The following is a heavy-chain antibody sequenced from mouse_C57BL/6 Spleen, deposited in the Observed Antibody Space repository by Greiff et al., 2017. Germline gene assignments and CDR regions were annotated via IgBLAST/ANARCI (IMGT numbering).Heavy chain of an antibody. V-gene: IGHV1-81*01. Sequence: QVQLQQSGAELARPGASVKLSCKASGYTFTSYGISWVKQRTGQGLEWIGEIYPRSGNTYYNEKFKGKATLTADKSSSTAYMELRSLTSEDSAVYFCAMAYDYNDYWGQGTTLTVSA. D-gene: IGHD2-4*01. CDR2: IYPRSGNT. CDR1: GYTFTSYG. J-gene: IGHJ2*01. CDR3: AMAYDYNDY.